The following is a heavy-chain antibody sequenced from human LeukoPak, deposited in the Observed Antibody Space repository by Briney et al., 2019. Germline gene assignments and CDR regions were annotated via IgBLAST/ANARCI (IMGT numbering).Heavy chain of an antibody. CDR1: GGSISSYY. CDR2: FYHSGST. D-gene: IGHD1-26*01. CDR3: ARDLLGSYYY. V-gene: IGHV4-59*12. Sequence: PSETLSLTCTVSGGSISSYYWSWIRQPPGKGLEWIGYFYHSGSTNYNPSLKSRGTISGDTSKNQFSLKLSSVTAADTAVYYCARDLLGSYYYWGQGTLVTVSS. J-gene: IGHJ4*02.